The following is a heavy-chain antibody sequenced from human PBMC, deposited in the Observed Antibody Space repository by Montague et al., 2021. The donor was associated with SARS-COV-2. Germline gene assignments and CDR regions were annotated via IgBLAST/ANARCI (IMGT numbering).Heavy chain of an antibody. Sequence: SETLFLTCTVSGGSISSYYWSWIRQPPGKGLEWIGYIYYSGSTNYNPSLKSRVTISVDTSKNQFSLKLSSVTAADTAVYYCARGCDYWGQGTLVTVSS. CDR3: ARGCDY. V-gene: IGHV4-59*08. CDR1: GGSISSYY. J-gene: IGHJ4*02. CDR2: IYYSGST.